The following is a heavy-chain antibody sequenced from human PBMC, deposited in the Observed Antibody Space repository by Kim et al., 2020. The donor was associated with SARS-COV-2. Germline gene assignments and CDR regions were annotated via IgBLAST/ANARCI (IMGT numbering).Heavy chain of an antibody. D-gene: IGHD3-10*01. CDR2: IYYSGST. CDR1: GGSISFGSYY. CDR3: ARHHLNKYYSGSTITWFDP. Sequence: SETLSLTCTVSGGSISFGSYYWGWIRQPPGKGLEWIGSIYYSGSTYYNPSLKSRVTMSVDTSKNQLSLELRSVTAADTAVYYCARHHLNKYYSGSTITWFDPWGQGTLVTVSS. V-gene: IGHV4-39*01. J-gene: IGHJ5*02.